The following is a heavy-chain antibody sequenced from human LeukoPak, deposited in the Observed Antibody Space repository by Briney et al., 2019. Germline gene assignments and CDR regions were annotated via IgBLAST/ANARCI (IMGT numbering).Heavy chain of an antibody. Sequence: SETLSLTCTVSGVSMSSYYWSWIRQPPGKGLEWIGYVSSSGSTNYNPSLKSRDTISRDTSKNKLSQTLISVTAADTAVYFCARGGATQYYYWGQGTLVTVSS. CDR1: GVSMSSYY. V-gene: IGHV4-59*08. CDR2: VSSSGST. CDR3: ARGGATQYYY. D-gene: IGHD2-15*01. J-gene: IGHJ4*02.